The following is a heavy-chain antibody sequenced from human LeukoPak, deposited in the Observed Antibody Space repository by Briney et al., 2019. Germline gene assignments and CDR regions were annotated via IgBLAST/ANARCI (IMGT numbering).Heavy chain of an antibody. CDR2: IYYSGST. CDR1: GGSISSSSYY. J-gene: IGHJ4*02. V-gene: IGHV4-39*07. CDR3: AGSRGSGSYFDS. D-gene: IGHD1-26*01. Sequence: SETLSLTCTVSGGSISSSSYYWGWIRQPPGKGLEWIGSIYYSGSTYYNPSLKCRVTISLDTSKNLFSLSLSSVTAADTAVYYCAGSRGSGSYFDSWGQGTLVTVSS.